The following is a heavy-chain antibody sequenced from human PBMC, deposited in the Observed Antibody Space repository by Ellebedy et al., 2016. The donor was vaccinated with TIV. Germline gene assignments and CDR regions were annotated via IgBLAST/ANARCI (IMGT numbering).Heavy chain of an antibody. J-gene: IGHJ4*02. D-gene: IGHD3-10*01. CDR1: GFTFDDYA. Sequence: GESMKISCAASGFTFDDYAMHWVRQSPGKGLEWISLISCNGNRTYYADSVKGRFTIFIDNNNNSLFLKMNMLGPEDSALYYCSKDMLKDYYDSGKTDFWGQGTLVTVSS. CDR3: SKDMLKDYYDSGKTDF. CDR2: ISCNGNRT. V-gene: IGHV3-43D*03.